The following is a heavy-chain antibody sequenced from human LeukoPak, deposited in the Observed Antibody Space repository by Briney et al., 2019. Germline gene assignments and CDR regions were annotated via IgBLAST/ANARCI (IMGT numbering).Heavy chain of an antibody. D-gene: IGHD3-10*01. CDR1: GGSFSGYY. Sequence: SETLSLTCAVYGGSFSGYYWSWIRQPPGKGLEWIGEINHSGSTNYNPSLKSRVTISVDTSKNQFSLKLSSVTAADTAVYCCARGLTIWFGESDDAFDIWGQGTMVTVSS. CDR3: ARGLTIWFGESDDAFDI. J-gene: IGHJ3*02. V-gene: IGHV4-34*01. CDR2: INHSGST.